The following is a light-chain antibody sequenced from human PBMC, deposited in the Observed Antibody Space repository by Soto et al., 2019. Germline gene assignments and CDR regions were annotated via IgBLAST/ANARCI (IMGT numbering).Light chain of an antibody. CDR1: QSVINY. Sequence: EIVLTQSPATLSLSPGERATLSCRASQSVINYLAWFQQKPGQAPRLLIYDVFNRATDIPARFSGSGSGTEFTLTISSLEPEDFAVYYCQQRYSWPPITFGQGTRLE. V-gene: IGKV3-11*01. CDR2: DVF. CDR3: QQRYSWPPIT. J-gene: IGKJ5*01.